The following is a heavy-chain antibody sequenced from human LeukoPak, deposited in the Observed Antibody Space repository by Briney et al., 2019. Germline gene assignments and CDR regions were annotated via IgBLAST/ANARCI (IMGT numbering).Heavy chain of an antibody. CDR3: ARVNGWYYFDY. J-gene: IGHJ4*02. Sequence: GGSLRLSCAASGFTLSDHYMDWVRQAPGKGLEWVGRTRNKANSYTTEYAASVKGRFTISRDDSKNSLYLQMNSLKTEDTAVYYCARVNGWYYFDYWGQGTLVTVSS. V-gene: IGHV3-72*01. CDR2: TRNKANSYTT. CDR1: GFTLSDHY. D-gene: IGHD6-19*01.